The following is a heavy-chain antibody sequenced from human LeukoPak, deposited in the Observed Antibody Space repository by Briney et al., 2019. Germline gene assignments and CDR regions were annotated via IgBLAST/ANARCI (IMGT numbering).Heavy chain of an antibody. J-gene: IGHJ3*02. CDR1: GFTVSTNY. CDR3: AREGRRMTPGDAFDI. D-gene: IGHD3-10*01. Sequence: GGSLRLSCAASGFTVSTNYMSWVRQAPGKGLEWASTIYSGGSTHYADSVQGRFTISRDNSKNTLYLQMNSLRAEDTAVYYCAREGRRMTPGDAFDIWGQGTMVTVSS. CDR2: IYSGGST. V-gene: IGHV3-66*01.